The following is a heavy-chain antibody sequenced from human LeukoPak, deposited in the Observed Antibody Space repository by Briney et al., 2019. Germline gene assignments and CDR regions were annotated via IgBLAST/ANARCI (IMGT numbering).Heavy chain of an antibody. V-gene: IGHV1-69*13. D-gene: IGHD3-3*01. Sequence: SVKVSCKASGGTFISYAICWVRQAPGQGLEWMGGIIPIFGTANYAQKFQGRVTITADESTGTAYMELSRLRSQDTAVYYCPRDLPTQLRFLEWLLLGWCQGTLVTVSS. CDR1: GGTFISYA. J-gene: IGHJ4*02. CDR2: IIPIFGTA. CDR3: PRDLPTQLRFLEWLLLG.